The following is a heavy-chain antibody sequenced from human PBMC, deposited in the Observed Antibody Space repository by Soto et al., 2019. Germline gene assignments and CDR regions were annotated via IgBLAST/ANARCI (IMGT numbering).Heavy chain of an antibody. CDR2: ISGYNDNT. CDR1: GYTFSNYG. CDR3: ARDQSSGWYGKDSGLDV. V-gene: IGHV1-18*01. Sequence: ASVKVSCKASGYTFSNYGISWVRQAPGQGLEWMGWISGYNDNTYYAQTFQGRVTMTIETSTTTSLELRSLKSNDTAVYYCARDQSSGWYGKDSGLDVWGQGPTVTVSS. D-gene: IGHD6-19*01. J-gene: IGHJ6*02.